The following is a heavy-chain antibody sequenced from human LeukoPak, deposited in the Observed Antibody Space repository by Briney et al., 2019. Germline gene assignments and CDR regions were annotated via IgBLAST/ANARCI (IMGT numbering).Heavy chain of an antibody. J-gene: IGHJ4*02. CDR2: IWYDGSNK. D-gene: IGHD1-1*01. CDR3: ATSRGNGYYWADFDF. CDR1: GFTFSSYG. V-gene: IGHV3-33*08. Sequence: GGSLRLSCAASGFTFSSYGMHWVRQAPGKGLEWVAVIWYDGSNKNYADSVKGRFTISRDNSKNTLFLQMNSLIVEDTAVYYCATSRGNGYYWADFDFWGQGTLVTVSA.